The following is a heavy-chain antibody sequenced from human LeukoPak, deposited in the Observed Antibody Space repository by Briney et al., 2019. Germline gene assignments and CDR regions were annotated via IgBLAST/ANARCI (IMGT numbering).Heavy chain of an antibody. V-gene: IGHV4-4*07. J-gene: IGHJ4*02. CDR2: TYTSGST. Sequence: SGTLSLTCTVSGGSISSYYWSWIRQPAGKGLEWIGRTYTSGSTGYNPSLKSRVTMSVDTSKNQFSLKLSSVTAADTAVYYCARVDLRAAYFDYWGQGTLVTVSS. D-gene: IGHD2-15*01. CDR3: ARVDLRAAYFDY. CDR1: GGSISSYY.